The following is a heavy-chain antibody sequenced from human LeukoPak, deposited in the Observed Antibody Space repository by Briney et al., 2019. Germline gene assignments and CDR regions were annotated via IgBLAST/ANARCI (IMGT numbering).Heavy chain of an antibody. CDR2: IKQDGSEK. D-gene: IGHD6-13*01. J-gene: IGHJ6*03. Sequence: GGSLRLSCAASGFTFDDYGMSWVRQAPGKGLEWVANIKQDGSEKYYVDSVKGRFTISRDNAKNSLYLQMNSLRAEDTAVYYCARLSIAAAGTYYYYYYYMDVWGKGTTVTVSS. CDR3: ARLSIAAAGTYYYYYYYMDV. V-gene: IGHV3-7*01. CDR1: GFTFDDYG.